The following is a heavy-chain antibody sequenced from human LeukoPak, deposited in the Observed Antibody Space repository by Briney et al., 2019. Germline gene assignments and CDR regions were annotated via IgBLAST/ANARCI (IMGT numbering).Heavy chain of an antibody. CDR3: AKDPSAAISGWFDP. J-gene: IGHJ5*02. V-gene: IGHV3-30*18. CDR2: ISYDGSNK. Sequence: GRSLRLSCAASGFTLSSYRIHCVRPAPGKGPDPPPVISYDGSNKYYADSVKGRFTISIDNSKNTLYLQMNSLRAEDTAVYYCAKDPSAAISGWFDPWGQGTLVTVSS. D-gene: IGHD2-2*01. CDR1: GFTLSSYR.